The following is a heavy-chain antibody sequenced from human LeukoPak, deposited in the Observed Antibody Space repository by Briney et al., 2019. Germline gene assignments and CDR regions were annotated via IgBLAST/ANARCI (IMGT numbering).Heavy chain of an antibody. CDR3: ASRTEPDCSSTSCSNYYYYYMDV. D-gene: IGHD2-2*01. Sequence: ASVKDSCKASGYTFTSYYMHWVRQAPGQGLEWMGIINPSGGSTSYAQKFQGRVTMTRDMSTSTVYMELSSLRSEDTAVYYCASRTEPDCSSTSCSNYYYYYMDVWGKGTTVTVSS. V-gene: IGHV1-46*01. J-gene: IGHJ6*03. CDR1: GYTFTSYY. CDR2: INPSGGST.